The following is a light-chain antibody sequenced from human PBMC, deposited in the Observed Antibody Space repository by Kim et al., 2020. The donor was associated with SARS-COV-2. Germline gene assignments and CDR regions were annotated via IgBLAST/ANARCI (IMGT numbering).Light chain of an antibody. V-gene: IGLV3-19*01. CDR2: GKN. CDR3: NSRDSNDNVV. Sequence: SSEVTQDPAVSVALGQTVRITCQGDSLRSYYATWYQQKPGQAPILVIYGKNNRPSGIPDRFSGSSSGNTASLTITGTQAGDEADYYCNSRDSNDNVVFGGGTQLTVL. J-gene: IGLJ2*01. CDR1: SLRSYY.